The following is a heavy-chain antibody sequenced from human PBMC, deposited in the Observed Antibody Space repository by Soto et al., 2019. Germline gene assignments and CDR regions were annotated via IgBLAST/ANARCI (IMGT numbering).Heavy chain of an antibody. CDR1: GGSFSGYY. CDR3: ARESHDILTGPPWVWYFDL. CDR2: INDRGSI. Sequence: QVQLQQWGAGPLRPLETLSLTCGVSGGSFSGYYWAWIRQSPGKGLEWIGEINDRGSINYNPSLKSRVSIAGDTSNNNYSLNLRSVTAADTAVYYCARESHDILTGPPWVWYFDLWGRGTLVTVSS. D-gene: IGHD3-9*01. J-gene: IGHJ2*01. V-gene: IGHV4-34*01.